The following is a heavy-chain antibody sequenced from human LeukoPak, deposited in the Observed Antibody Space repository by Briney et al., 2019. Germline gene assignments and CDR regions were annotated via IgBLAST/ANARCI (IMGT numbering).Heavy chain of an antibody. CDR3: ARGSMITFGGVIATQYYFDY. CDR1: GGSFSGYY. J-gene: IGHJ4*02. V-gene: IGHV4-34*01. CDR2: INHSGST. Sequence: SETLSLTCAVYGGSFSGYYWSWIRQPPGKGLEWIGEINHSGSTNYNPSLKSRVTISVDTSKNQLSLKLSSVTAADTAVYYCARGSMITFGGVIATQYYFDYWGQGTLVTVSS. D-gene: IGHD3-16*02.